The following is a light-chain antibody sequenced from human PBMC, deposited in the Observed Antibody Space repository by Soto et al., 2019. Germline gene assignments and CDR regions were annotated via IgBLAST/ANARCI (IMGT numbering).Light chain of an antibody. V-gene: IGLV2-14*01. J-gene: IGLJ2*01. CDR3: SSYRSSNTLL. CDR1: NSDVGDYDY. Sequence: QSVLTQPASVSGSPGQSITISCTGTNSDVGDYDYVSWYQQYAGKAPKMMIYEVSNRPSGVSNRFSGSKSGNTASLTISGLQAEDEADYYCSSYRSSNTLLFGGGTKLTVL. CDR2: EVS.